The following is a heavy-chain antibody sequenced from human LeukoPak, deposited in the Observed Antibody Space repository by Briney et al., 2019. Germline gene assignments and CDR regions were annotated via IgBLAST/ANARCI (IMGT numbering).Heavy chain of an antibody. CDR3: ATVYYDSSAYGDLDS. CDR1: GIAFRSFT. J-gene: IGHJ4*02. Sequence: GGSLRPSCAASGIAFRSFTMHWVRQAPGKGLEWVSSITPTSTSTVYADSVKGRFTISRDNAKNSLYLQMNSLRAEDTAVYHCATVYYDSSAYGDLDSWGQGTPVTVSS. CDR2: ITPTSTST. V-gene: IGHV3-21*01. D-gene: IGHD3-22*01.